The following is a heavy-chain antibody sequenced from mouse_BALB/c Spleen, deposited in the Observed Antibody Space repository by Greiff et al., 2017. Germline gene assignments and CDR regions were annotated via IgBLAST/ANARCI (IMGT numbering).Heavy chain of an antibody. D-gene: IGHD1-2*01. J-gene: IGHJ2*01. CDR3: ARAHYYGDVDY. V-gene: IGHV5-17*02. CDR2: ISSGSSTI. CDR1: GFTFSSFG. Sequence: EVQGVESGGGLVQPGGSRKLSCAASGFTFSSFGMHWVRQAPEKGLEWVAYISSGSSTIYYAATVKGRFTISRDNPKNTLFLQMTSLRSEDTAMYYCARAHYYGDVDYWGQGTTLTVSS.